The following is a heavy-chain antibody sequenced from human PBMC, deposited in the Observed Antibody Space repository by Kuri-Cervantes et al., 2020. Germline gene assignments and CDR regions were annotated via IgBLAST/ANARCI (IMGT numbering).Heavy chain of an antibody. CDR3: AKSLAAAGTRSYYFDY. CDR2: TSTTGSYM. J-gene: IGHJ4*02. V-gene: IGHV3-21*04. D-gene: IGHD6-13*01. CDR1: GFTFSSYG. Sequence: GGSLRLSCAASGFTFSSYGMHWVRQAPGKGLEWVSSTSTTGSYMYYSDSVKGRFTISRDNAKNSLYLQMNDLRAEDTALYYCAKSLAAAGTRSYYFDYWGQGTLVTVSS.